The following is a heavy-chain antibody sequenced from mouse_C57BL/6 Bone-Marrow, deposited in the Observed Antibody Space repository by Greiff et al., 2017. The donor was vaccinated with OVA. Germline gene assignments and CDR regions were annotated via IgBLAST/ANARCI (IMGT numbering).Heavy chain of an antibody. CDR3: ARNWAPWFAY. J-gene: IGHJ3*01. CDR1: GFTFSDYG. CDR2: ISSGSSTI. V-gene: IGHV5-17*01. D-gene: IGHD4-1*01. Sequence: EVHLVESGGGLVKPGGSLKLSCAASGFTFSDYGMHWVRQAPEKGLEWVAYISSGSSTIYYADTVKGRFTISRDNAKNTLFLQMTSLRSEDTAMYYCARNWAPWFAYWGQGTLVTVSA.